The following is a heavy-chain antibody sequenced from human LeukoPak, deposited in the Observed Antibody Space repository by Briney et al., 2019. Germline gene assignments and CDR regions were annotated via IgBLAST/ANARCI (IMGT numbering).Heavy chain of an antibody. Sequence: YLRRSCAASGITSSGSAMRWVRQSSGEGLAWIGGFRRNANKSATAYVASEKSRFTILAGHSKNTAYLQMNSLKTEDTAVYYCTRQGGYCSSTSCYHFDYWGQGTLVTVSS. CDR2: FRRNANKSAT. CDR3: TRQGGYCSSTSCYHFDY. D-gene: IGHD2-2*01. J-gene: IGHJ4*02. CDR1: GITSSGSA. V-gene: IGHV3-73*01.